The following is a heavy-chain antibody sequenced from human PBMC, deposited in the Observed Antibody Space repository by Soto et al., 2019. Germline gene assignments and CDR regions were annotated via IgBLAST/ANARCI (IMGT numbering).Heavy chain of an antibody. CDR2: INAGNGNT. V-gene: IGHV1-3*01. Sequence: ASVKVSCKASGYTFTSYAMHWVRQAPGQRLEWMGWINAGNGNTKYSQKFQGRVTITRDTSASTAYMELSSLRSVDTAVYYCAIAPTGIAAAGINWFDPWGQGTLVTVSS. CDR3: AIAPTGIAAAGINWFDP. J-gene: IGHJ5*02. D-gene: IGHD6-13*01. CDR1: GYTFTSYA.